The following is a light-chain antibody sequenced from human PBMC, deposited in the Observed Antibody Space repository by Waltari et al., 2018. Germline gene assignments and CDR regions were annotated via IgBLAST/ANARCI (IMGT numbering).Light chain of an antibody. Sequence: IVLTQSPAILPLSPGETATLSCEASQSVWNTYLAWYQHKPGQAPRLLIYDGSARATGTPDRFSGSGAATQFTLTISRLEPEDFALYYCQQYHSSLYTFGQGTRLEMK. CDR1: QSVWNTY. J-gene: IGKJ2*01. CDR2: DGS. CDR3: QQYHSSLYT. V-gene: IGKV3D-20*01.